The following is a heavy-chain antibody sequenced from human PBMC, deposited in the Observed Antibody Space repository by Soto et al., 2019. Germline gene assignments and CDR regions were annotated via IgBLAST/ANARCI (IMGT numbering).Heavy chain of an antibody. V-gene: IGHV1-69*13. CDR3: FTRGNYDILTGYYRGGSGPY. CDR1: GGTFSSYA. D-gene: IGHD3-9*01. J-gene: IGHJ4*02. Sequence: SVKVSCKASGGTFSSYAISWVRQAPGQGLEWMGGIIPIFGTANYAQKFQGRVTITADESTSTAYMELSSLRSEDTAVYCCFTRGNYDILTGYYRGGSGPYWGQGTLVTVSS. CDR2: IIPIFGTA.